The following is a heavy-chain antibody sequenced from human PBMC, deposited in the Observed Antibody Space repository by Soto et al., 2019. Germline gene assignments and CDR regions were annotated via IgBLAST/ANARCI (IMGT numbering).Heavy chain of an antibody. J-gene: IGHJ6*02. CDR3: ARVRDPHLDHYGLDV. CDR1: GFTFNVYG. Sequence: EQLVQSGAEVKNPGSSVKVSCKTSGFTFNVYGINWVRQASGQGLEWMGGLIPIYDAPNYAQKFQDRVTITADKSTTTVYLELSSLTSEDTAVYFCARVRDPHLDHYGLDVWGQGTTVTVSS. CDR2: LIPIYDAP. V-gene: IGHV1-69*06.